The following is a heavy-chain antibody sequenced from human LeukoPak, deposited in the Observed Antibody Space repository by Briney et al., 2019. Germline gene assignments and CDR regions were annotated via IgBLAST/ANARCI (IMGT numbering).Heavy chain of an antibody. J-gene: IGHJ5*02. V-gene: IGHV3-30*02. CDR1: GFTFSSYG. D-gene: IGHD6-19*01. CDR3: ASSGYALGGWFDP. Sequence: PGGSLRLSCAASGFTFSSYGMHWVRQAPGKGLEWVAFIRYDGSNKYYADSVKGRFTISRDNSKNTLYLQMNSLRAEDTAVYYCASSGYALGGWFDPWGQGTLVTVSS. CDR2: IRYDGSNK.